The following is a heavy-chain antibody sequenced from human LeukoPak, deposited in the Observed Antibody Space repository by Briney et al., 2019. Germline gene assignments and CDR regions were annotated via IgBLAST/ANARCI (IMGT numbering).Heavy chain of an antibody. CDR2: IVVGSGNT. CDR1: GFTFTSSA. Sequence: AASVKVSCKASGFTFTSSAMQWVRQARGQRLEWIGWIVVGSGNTNYAQKFQERVTITRDMSTSTAYMELSSLRSEDTAVYYCAADLVDCTNGVCYSFDYRGQGTLVTVSS. CDR3: AADLVDCTNGVCYSFDY. D-gene: IGHD2-8*01. J-gene: IGHJ4*02. V-gene: IGHV1-58*02.